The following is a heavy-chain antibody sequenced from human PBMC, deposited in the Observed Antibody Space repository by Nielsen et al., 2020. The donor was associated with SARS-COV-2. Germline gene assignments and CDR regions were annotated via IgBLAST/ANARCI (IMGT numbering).Heavy chain of an antibody. J-gene: IGHJ4*02. Sequence: ASVKVSCKASGYTFTGYYMHWVRQAPGQGLEWMGRINPNSGGTNYAQKFQGRVTMTRDTSTSTAYMELRSLRSDDTAVYYCARDGAYYYDSSGYYDYWGQGTLVTVSS. D-gene: IGHD3-22*01. V-gene: IGHV1-2*06. CDR3: ARDGAYYYDSSGYYDY. CDR2: INPNSGGT. CDR1: GYTFTGYY.